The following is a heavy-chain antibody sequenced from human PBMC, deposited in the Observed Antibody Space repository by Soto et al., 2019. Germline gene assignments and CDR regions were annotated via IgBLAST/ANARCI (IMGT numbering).Heavy chain of an antibody. CDR2: ISYDGSNK. Sequence: PGESLKISCAASGFTCSSFAFHWVRQAPGKGLEWVAVISYDGSNKYYADSVKGRFTISRDNSKNTLYLQMNSLRAEDTAVYYCARDIGDYYGSGSYPSGIDYWGQGTLVTVSS. V-gene: IGHV3-30-3*01. CDR1: GFTCSSFA. CDR3: ARDIGDYYGSGSYPSGIDY. J-gene: IGHJ4*02. D-gene: IGHD3-10*01.